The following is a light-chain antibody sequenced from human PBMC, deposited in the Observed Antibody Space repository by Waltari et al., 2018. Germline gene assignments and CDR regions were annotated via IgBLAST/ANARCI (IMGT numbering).Light chain of an antibody. CDR3: ASWDDSHYV. Sequence: QSVLTQPPSASATPGQRVIISCSGSRSNLGSHYLYWYQQLPATAPKRLLYRNNERPSGVSDRVSASKSGTSASLVISGLRSEDDAVYYCASWDDSHYVFGPGTTVTVL. CDR2: RNN. V-gene: IGLV1-47*01. J-gene: IGLJ1*01. CDR1: RSNLGSHY.